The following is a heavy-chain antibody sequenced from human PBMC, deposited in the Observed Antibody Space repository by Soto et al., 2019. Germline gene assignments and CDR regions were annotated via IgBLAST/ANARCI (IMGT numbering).Heavy chain of an antibody. CDR3: ARDGSDSYGVDD. V-gene: IGHV4-4*07. J-gene: IGHJ6*04. CDR1: GGSISSYY. D-gene: IGHD3-10*01. Sequence: PSGSLSLTCTVSGGSISSYYWSWIRQSAGKGLEWIGRIYNGGNNQYNPSLKSRVTMSADTSKNQFSLRLNSVTAADSAVYYCARDGSDSYGVDDWGKGTTVTVSS. CDR2: IYNGGNN.